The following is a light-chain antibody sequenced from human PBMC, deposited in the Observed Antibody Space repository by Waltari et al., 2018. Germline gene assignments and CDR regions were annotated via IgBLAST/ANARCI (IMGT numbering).Light chain of an antibody. CDR1: QGISSY. CDR3: QQYYSYPLT. J-gene: IGKJ4*02. CDR2: AAS. Sequence: AIRITQSPSSLSASTGYRVTITCRASQGISSYLAWYQQKPGKAPKHLIYAASTLQSGVPSRFSGRGSETDVTLTISCLQSENCATYYCQQYYSYPLTFGGGTKVEIK. V-gene: IGKV1-8*01.